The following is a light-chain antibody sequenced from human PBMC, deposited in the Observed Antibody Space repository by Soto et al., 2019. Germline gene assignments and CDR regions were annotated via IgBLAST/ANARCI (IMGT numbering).Light chain of an antibody. V-gene: IGLV1-40*01. CDR1: SSNIGAGYD. J-gene: IGLJ2*01. CDR2: GNS. Sequence: QSVLTQPPSVSGAPGQRVTISCTGSSSNIGAGYDVHWYQQLPGTAPKLLIYGNSTRPSGVPDRFSGSKSGTSASLAITGLHAEDEADYYCQSYDSSLSGVVFGGGTKLTVL. CDR3: QSYDSSLSGVV.